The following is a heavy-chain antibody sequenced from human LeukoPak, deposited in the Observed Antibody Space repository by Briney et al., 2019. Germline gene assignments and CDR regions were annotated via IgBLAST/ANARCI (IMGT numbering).Heavy chain of an antibody. CDR2: IKQDGSEK. D-gene: IGHD3-3*01. J-gene: IGHJ4*02. V-gene: IGHV3-7*01. CDR3: ARESITIFGG. Sequence: GGSLRLSCAASGFAFGSYWMSWVRQAPGKGLEWVANIKQDGSEKYYVDSVKGRFTISRDNAKNSLYLQMNSLRAEDTAVYYCARESITIFGGGGQGTLVTVSS. CDR1: GFAFGSYW.